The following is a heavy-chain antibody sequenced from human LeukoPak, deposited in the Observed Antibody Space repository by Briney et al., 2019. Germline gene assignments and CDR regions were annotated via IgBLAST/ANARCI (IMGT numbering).Heavy chain of an antibody. V-gene: IGHV1-18*01. CDR1: GYTFSNYG. Sequence: ASVKVSCKASGYTFSNYGISWVRQAPGQGLEWVGWIRGDNGNTNYAQKLQGRVTMTTDTSTSTAYMELRSLRSDDTAVYYCARDQGNSWPYYMDVWGKGTTVTISS. J-gene: IGHJ6*03. CDR2: IRGDNGNT. D-gene: IGHD3-10*01. CDR3: ARDQGNSWPYYMDV.